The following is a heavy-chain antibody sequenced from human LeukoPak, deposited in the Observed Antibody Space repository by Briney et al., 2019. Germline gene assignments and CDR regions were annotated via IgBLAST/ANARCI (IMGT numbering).Heavy chain of an antibody. J-gene: IGHJ4*02. CDR2: ISYDGSNK. D-gene: IGHD3-22*01. Sequence: PGRSLRLSCAASGFTFSSYAMHWVRQAPGKGLEWVAVISYDGSNKYYADSVKGRFTISRDNSKNTLYLQMNSLKTEDTAVYYCTTGFCTMIVVVITKGGYWGQGTLVTVSS. CDR1: GFTFSSYA. V-gene: IGHV3-30-3*01. CDR3: TTGFCTMIVVVITKGGY.